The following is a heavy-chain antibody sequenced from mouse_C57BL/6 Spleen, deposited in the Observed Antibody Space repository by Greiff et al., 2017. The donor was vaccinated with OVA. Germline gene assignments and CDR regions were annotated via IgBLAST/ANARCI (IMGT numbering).Heavy chain of an antibody. CDR2: IAPSDSYT. CDR1: GYTFTSYW. D-gene: IGHD4-1*01. J-gene: IGHJ2*01. Sequence: QVQLQQSGAELVMPGASVKLSCKASGYTFTSYWMHWVKQRPGQGLEWIGEIAPSDSYTNYNQKFKGKSTLTVDKSSSTADMQLSSLTSEDSAVYYCARGNWGDYWGQGTTLTVSS. CDR3: ARGNWGDY. V-gene: IGHV1-69*01.